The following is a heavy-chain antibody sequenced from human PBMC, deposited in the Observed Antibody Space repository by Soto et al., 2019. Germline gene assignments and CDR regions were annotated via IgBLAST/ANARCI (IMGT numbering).Heavy chain of an antibody. CDR2: IYHSGST. CDR1: GASVTSVDYY. J-gene: IGHJ4*02. V-gene: IGHV4-30-4*01. Sequence: PSETLSLTCAVSGASVTSVDYYWSWIRQPPGKGLEWIGYIYHSGSTYYNPSLKSRVSISIATSQNQFSLKPTSLTAADTAVYYCARESLFYYACSAYGGSYIDYWGQGSRVTVSS. CDR3: ARESLFYYACSAYGGSYIDY. D-gene: IGHD3-22*01.